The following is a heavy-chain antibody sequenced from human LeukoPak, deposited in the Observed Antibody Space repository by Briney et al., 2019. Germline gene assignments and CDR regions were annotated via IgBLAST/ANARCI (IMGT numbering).Heavy chain of an antibody. Sequence: SETLSLTCTVSGGSISSSSYYWGWIRQPPGKGLEWIGSIYYSGSTYYNPSLKSRVTISVDTSKNQFSLKLSSVTAADTAVYYCARAPEPFIAVAGTSYFDYWGQGTLVTVSS. J-gene: IGHJ4*02. CDR2: IYYSGST. CDR3: ARAPEPFIAVAGTSYFDY. V-gene: IGHV4-39*01. CDR1: GGSISSSSYY. D-gene: IGHD6-19*01.